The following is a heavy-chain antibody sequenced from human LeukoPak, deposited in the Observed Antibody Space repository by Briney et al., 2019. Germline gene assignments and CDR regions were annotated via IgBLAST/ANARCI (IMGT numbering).Heavy chain of an antibody. J-gene: IGHJ4*02. CDR3: ARDRRIAAAGTGFDY. Sequence: ASVKVSCKASGGTFSSYAISWVRQAPGQGLEWMGGIIPIFGTANYAQKFQGRVTITADESTSTAYMELSSLRSEDTAVYYCARDRRIAAAGTGFDYWGQGTLVTVSS. CDR2: IIPIFGTA. CDR1: GGTFSSYA. D-gene: IGHD6-13*01. V-gene: IGHV1-69*13.